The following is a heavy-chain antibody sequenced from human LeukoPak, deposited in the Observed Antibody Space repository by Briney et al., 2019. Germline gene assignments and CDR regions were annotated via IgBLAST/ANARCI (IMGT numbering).Heavy chain of an antibody. V-gene: IGHV4-59*08. J-gene: IGHJ4*02. CDR3: VRRDPGWNYFDY. D-gene: IGHD6-19*01. CDR1: GGSINSHY. CDR2: IFYTGKN. Sequence: SETLSLTCAVSGGSINSHYWGWIRQPPGKGLQWIGDIFYTGKNNYNPSLKSRFTISLDPSKDHLSLHLTSVLAADTAIYYCVRRDPGWNYFDYWGQGILVTVSS.